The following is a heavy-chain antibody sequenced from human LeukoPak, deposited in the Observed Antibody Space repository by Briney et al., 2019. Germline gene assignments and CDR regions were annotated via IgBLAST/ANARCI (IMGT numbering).Heavy chain of an antibody. CDR3: ARAVSRLWFGELLRPNYYYYYYMDV. V-gene: IGHV4-39*07. CDR1: GGSISSSSYY. Sequence: SETLSLTCTVSGGSISSSSYYWGWIRQPPGKGLEWIGSIYYSGSTYYNPSLKSRVTISVDTSKNQFSLKLSSVTAADTAVYYCARAVSRLWFGELLRPNYYYYYYMDVWGKGTTVTISS. CDR2: IYYSGST. J-gene: IGHJ6*03. D-gene: IGHD3-10*01.